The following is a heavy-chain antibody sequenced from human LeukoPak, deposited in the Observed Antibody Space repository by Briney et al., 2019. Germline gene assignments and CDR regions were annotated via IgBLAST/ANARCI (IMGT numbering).Heavy chain of an antibody. Sequence: GGSLRLSSAASGFTFSSYTMNWVRQAPGKGLEWVSSIAGSSGYISYADSVKGRFTISRDNAKKSLYLQMTSLTAEDTAVYYCARDRGAYCGGDCYLGFDYWGRGTLVTVSS. V-gene: IGHV3-21*01. D-gene: IGHD2-21*02. CDR2: IAGSSGYI. J-gene: IGHJ4*01. CDR1: GFTFSSYT. CDR3: ARDRGAYCGGDCYLGFDY.